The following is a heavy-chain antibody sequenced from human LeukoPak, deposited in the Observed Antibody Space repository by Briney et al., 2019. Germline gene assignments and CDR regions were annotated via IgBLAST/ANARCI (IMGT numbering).Heavy chain of an antibody. J-gene: IGHJ4*02. CDR2: INWNGGST. D-gene: IGHD3-10*01. CDR1: GFTFDDYG. CDR3: AKQSSNYYGSGNFDY. Sequence: GGSLRLSCAASGFTFDDYGMSWVRQAPGKGLEWVSGINWNGGSTGYADSVKGRFTISRDNSKNTLYLQMNSLRAEDTAVYYCAKQSSNYYGSGNFDYWGQGTLVTVSS. V-gene: IGHV3-20*04.